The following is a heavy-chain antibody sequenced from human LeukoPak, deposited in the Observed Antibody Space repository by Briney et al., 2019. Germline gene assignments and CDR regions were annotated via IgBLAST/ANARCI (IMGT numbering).Heavy chain of an antibody. V-gene: IGHV3-23*01. Sequence: GGSLRLSCTGSGFNFSTHLMTWVRQVPGKGPEWISSVSGAGTDTYYADSVKGRFIVSRDDSKSTIYLLLNGLRVEDTATYFCARDQWFDGFDLWGQGTLATVS. CDR2: VSGAGTDT. CDR3: ARDQWFDGFDL. CDR1: GFNFSTHL. D-gene: IGHD3-22*01. J-gene: IGHJ4*02.